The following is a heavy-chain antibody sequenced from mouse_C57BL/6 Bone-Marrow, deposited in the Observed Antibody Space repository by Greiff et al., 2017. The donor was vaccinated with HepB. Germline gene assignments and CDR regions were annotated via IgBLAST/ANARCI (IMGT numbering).Heavy chain of an antibody. D-gene: IGHD1-1*01. Sequence: QVQLQQPGAELVKPGASVKMSCKASGYTFTSYWITWVKQRPGQGLEWIGDIYPGSGSTNYNEKFKSKATLTVDTSSSTAYMQLSSLTSEDSAVYYCASDYYGSSYGYWYFDVWGTGTTVTVSS. CDR1: GYTFTSYW. V-gene: IGHV1-55*01. CDR3: ASDYYGSSYGYWYFDV. J-gene: IGHJ1*03. CDR2: IYPGSGST.